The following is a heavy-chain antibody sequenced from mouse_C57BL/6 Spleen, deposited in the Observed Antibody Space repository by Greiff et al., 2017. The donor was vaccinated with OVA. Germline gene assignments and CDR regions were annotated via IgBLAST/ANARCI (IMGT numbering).Heavy chain of an antibody. CDR1: GYAFSSSW. D-gene: IGHD1-1*01. CDR3: ARLGYGSRYAMDY. Sequence: QVQLKQSGPELVKPGASVKISCKASGYAFSSSWMNWVKQRPGKGLEWIGRIYPGDGDTNYNGKFKGKATLTADKSSSTAYMQLSSLTSEDSAVYFCARLGYGSRYAMDYWGQGTSVTVSS. CDR2: IYPGDGDT. V-gene: IGHV1-82*01. J-gene: IGHJ4*01.